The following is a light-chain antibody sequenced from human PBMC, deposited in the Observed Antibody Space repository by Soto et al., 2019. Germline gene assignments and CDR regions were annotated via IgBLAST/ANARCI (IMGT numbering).Light chain of an antibody. CDR3: MQGTHWPLT. J-gene: IGKJ4*01. CDR2: EVS. V-gene: IGKV2-30*01. CDR1: QSLLYSNGHTY. Sequence: EVVLNQSPLSQSVTLGQPASISCKCSQSLLYSNGHTYLTWFHQRPGQPPRRLIYEVSYRDSGVPDRFSGSGSGTDFTLRISRVEVEDVGVYYGMQGTHWPLTFGGGTKVEI.